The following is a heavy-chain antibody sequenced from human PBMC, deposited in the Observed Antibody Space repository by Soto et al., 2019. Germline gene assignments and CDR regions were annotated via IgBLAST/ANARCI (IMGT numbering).Heavy chain of an antibody. J-gene: IGHJ3*02. CDR3: ATDCSSTSCPHLYAFDI. Sequence: SVKVSFRVSAYTLTELSMHWVREAPGKGLEWMGGFDPEDGETIYAQKFQGRVTMTEDTSTDTAYMELSSLRSEDTAVYYCATDCSSTSCPHLYAFDIWGQGTMVTVSS. CDR1: AYTLTELS. D-gene: IGHD2-2*01. V-gene: IGHV1-24*01. CDR2: FDPEDGET.